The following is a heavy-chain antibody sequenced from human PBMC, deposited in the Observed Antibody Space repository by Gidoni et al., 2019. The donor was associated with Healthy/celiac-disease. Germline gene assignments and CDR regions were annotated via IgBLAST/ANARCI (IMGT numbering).Heavy chain of an antibody. CDR3: AKDRGLWFGELPIPSYFDY. CDR2: ISGSGGST. V-gene: IGHV3-23*01. CDR1: GFTFSSYA. J-gene: IGHJ4*02. Sequence: EVQLLESGGGLVQPGGSLRLSCADSGFTFSSYAMSWVRQAPGKGLGWVSAISGSGGSTYYADSVKGRFTISRDNSKNTLYLQMNSLRAEDTAVYYCAKDRGLWFGELPIPSYFDYWGQGTLVTVSS. D-gene: IGHD3-10*01.